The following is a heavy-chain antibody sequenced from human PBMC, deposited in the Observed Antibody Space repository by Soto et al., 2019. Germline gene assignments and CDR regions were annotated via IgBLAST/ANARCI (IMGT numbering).Heavy chain of an antibody. Sequence: SVKVSCKSSGGTFSSYTISWVRQAPGQGLEWMGRIIPILGIANYAQKFQGRVTITADKSTSTAYMELSSLRSEATAVLYCARALGYSGYDTEDYWGQGTLVTVS. V-gene: IGHV1-69*02. CDR3: ARALGYSGYDTEDY. J-gene: IGHJ4*02. D-gene: IGHD5-12*01. CDR1: GGTFSSYT. CDR2: IIPILGIA.